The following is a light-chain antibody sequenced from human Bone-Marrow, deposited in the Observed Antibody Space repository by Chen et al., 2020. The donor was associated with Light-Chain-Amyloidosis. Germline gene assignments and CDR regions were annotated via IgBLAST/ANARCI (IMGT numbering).Light chain of an antibody. CDR3: QSADSSGTYEVI. CDR2: RDT. Sequence: SSALPLPPSLPVSPGQTARITCSGDDLPTKYAYWYQQKPGQAPVLVIHRDTERPSGISERFSGSSSGTTATLTISGVQAEDEADYHCQSADSSGTYEVIFGGGTKLTVL. V-gene: IGLV3-25*03. CDR1: DLPTKY. J-gene: IGLJ2*01.